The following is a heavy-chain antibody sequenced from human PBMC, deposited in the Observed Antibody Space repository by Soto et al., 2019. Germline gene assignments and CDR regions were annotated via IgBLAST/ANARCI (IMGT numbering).Heavy chain of an antibody. D-gene: IGHD2-8*02. V-gene: IGHV4-34*01. CDR2: INHSGST. J-gene: IGHJ4*02. Sequence: QVQLQQWGAGLLKPSETLSRTCAVYGGYFSGYYWTWIRQPPGTGLEWIGEINHSGSTNYNPSLKSRVTISVDTSKNQFSLKLTSVTAADTAVYYCARDKITGLFDYWGQGTLVTVSS. CDR3: ARDKITGLFDY. CDR1: GGYFSGYY.